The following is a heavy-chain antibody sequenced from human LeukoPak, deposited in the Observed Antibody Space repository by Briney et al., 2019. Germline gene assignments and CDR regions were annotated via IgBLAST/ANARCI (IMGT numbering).Heavy chain of an antibody. J-gene: IGHJ4*02. CDR1: GGSISSSSYY. CDR2: IYYSGST. Sequence: SETLSLTCTVSGGSISSSSYYWGWIRQPPGKWLEWIGSIYYSGSTYYNPSLKSRVTISVDTSKNQFSLKLSSVTAADMAVYYCACPTYYYDSSCHGNWGQGTLVTVSS. D-gene: IGHD3-22*01. CDR3: ACPTYYYDSSCHGN. V-gene: IGHV4-39*01.